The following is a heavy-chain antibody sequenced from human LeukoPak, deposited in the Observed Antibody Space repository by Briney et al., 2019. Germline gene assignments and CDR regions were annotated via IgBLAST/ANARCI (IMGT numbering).Heavy chain of an antibody. Sequence: SETLSLTCTVPGGSISSYYWSWIRQPPGKGLEWIGYIYYSGSTNYNPSLKSRVTISVDTSKNQFSLKLSSVTAADTAVYYCARHGGSGWRYNWFDPWGQGTLVTVSS. J-gene: IGHJ5*02. CDR2: IYYSGST. CDR1: GGSISSYY. V-gene: IGHV4-59*08. CDR3: ARHGGSGWRYNWFDP. D-gene: IGHD6-19*01.